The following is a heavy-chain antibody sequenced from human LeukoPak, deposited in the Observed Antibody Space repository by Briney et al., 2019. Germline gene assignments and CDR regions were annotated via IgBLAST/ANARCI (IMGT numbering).Heavy chain of an antibody. Sequence: ASVKVSCKVSGYTFTDYYMHWVQQAPGQGLEWMGWISAYNGNTKYAQKFQGRFTMTTDTSTSTAYMELRSLTSDDTAVYYCARDLDGSGSYYTDYWGQGTLVTVSS. CDR2: ISAYNGNT. J-gene: IGHJ4*02. V-gene: IGHV1-18*04. CDR1: GYTFTDYY. CDR3: ARDLDGSGSYYTDY. D-gene: IGHD3-10*01.